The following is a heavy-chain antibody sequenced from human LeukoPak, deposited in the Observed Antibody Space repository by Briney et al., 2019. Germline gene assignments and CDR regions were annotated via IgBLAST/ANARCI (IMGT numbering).Heavy chain of an antibody. CDR3: ARSAGGSSSWYLGGY. V-gene: IGHV1-46*03. Sequence: GASVKVSCKASGYTFTSYYMHWVRQAPGQGLEWMGIINPSGGSTSYAQKFQGRVAMTRDTSTGTVYMELSSLRSEDTAVYYCARSAGGSSSWYLGGYWGQGTLVTVSS. CDR2: INPSGGST. J-gene: IGHJ4*02. CDR1: GYTFTSYY. D-gene: IGHD6-13*01.